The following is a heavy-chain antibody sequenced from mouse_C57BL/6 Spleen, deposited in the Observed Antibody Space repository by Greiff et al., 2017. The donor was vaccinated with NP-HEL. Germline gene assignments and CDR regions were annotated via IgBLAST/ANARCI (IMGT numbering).Heavy chain of an antibody. CDR3: ARGDWWYFDV. Sequence: EVKVEESGPGLVKPSQSLSLTCSVTGYSITSGYYWNWIRQFPGNKLEWMGYISYDGSNNYNPSLKNRISITRDTSKNQFFLKLNSVTTEDTATYYCARGDWWYFDVWGTGTTVTVSS. D-gene: IGHD3-3*01. J-gene: IGHJ1*03. CDR1: GYSITSGYY. CDR2: ISYDGSN. V-gene: IGHV3-6*01.